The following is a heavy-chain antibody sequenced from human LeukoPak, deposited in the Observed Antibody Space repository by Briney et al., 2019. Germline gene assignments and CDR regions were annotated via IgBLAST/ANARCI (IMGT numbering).Heavy chain of an antibody. CDR2: INHSGST. V-gene: IGHV4-34*01. Sequence: SETLSLTCAVYGGSFSGYYWSWIRQPPGKGLEWIGEINHSGSTNYNPSLKSRVTISVDTSENQFSLKLSSVTAADTAVYYCARHRYGSGSYYSTSGNWFDPWGQGTLVTVSS. D-gene: IGHD3-10*01. CDR3: ARHRYGSGSYYSTSGNWFDP. CDR1: GGSFSGYY. J-gene: IGHJ5*02.